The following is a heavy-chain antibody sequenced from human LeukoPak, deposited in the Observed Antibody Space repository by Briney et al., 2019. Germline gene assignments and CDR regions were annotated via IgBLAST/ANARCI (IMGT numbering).Heavy chain of an antibody. CDR3: ARAHYVFWSGYLF. D-gene: IGHD3-3*01. CDR1: GFTVSSNY. V-gene: IGHV3-11*04. CDR2: ISSSGGAI. J-gene: IGHJ4*02. Sequence: PGGSLRLSCAASGFTVSSNYMSWIRQAPGKGLEWVSYISSSGGAIYYADSVKGRFTISRDNAKNSLYLQMNSLRAEDTAVYYCARAHYVFWSGYLFGGQGTLVTVSS.